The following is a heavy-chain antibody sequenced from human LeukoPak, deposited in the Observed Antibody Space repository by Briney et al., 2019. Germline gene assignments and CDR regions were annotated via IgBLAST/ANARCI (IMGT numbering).Heavy chain of an antibody. Sequence: SGGSLRLSCAASGFTFSSYGMHWVRQAPGKGLEWVAVIWYDGSNKYYADSVKGRFTISRDNSKNTLYLQMNSLRAEDTAVYYCAREGRQWRTPDYFDYWGQGALVTISS. CDR3: AREGRQWRTPDYFDY. D-gene: IGHD6-19*01. J-gene: IGHJ4*02. V-gene: IGHV3-33*01. CDR2: IWYDGSNK. CDR1: GFTFSSYG.